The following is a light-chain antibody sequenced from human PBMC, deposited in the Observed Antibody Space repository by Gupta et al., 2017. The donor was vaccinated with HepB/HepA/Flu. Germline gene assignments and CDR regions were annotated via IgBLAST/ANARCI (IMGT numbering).Light chain of an antibody. V-gene: IGLV1-40*01. Sequence: QSVLTQPPSVSGAPGQRVTISCPGSSSNIGAGYDVNWYQQLPGTAPKLLIYGNSKRPSGVPDRFSGSKSGTSASLAITGLQAEDEADYYCQAYDSSLSGSVFGGGTKLTVL. CDR3: QAYDSSLSGSV. J-gene: IGLJ2*01. CDR1: SSNIGAGYD. CDR2: GNS.